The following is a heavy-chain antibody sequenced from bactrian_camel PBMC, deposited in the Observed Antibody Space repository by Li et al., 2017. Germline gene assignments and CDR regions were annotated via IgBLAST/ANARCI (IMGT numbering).Heavy chain of an antibody. J-gene: IGHJ7*01. D-gene: IGHD2*01. Sequence: QLVESGGDSVQAGGSLRLSCTISGRSNENYFLAWFRQPPGKEREGVAAMYTGFGGGNIYYDDSVKGRFTISRDSAKNVVYLQMNDLKPEDSAKYFCAASRGTGYCEEDAMDYWGKGTQVTVS. CDR2: MYTGFGGGNI. V-gene: IGHV3S32*01. CDR1: GRSNENYF.